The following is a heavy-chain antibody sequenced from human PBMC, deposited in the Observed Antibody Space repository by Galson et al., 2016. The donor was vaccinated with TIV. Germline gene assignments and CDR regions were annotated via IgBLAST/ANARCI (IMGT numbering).Heavy chain of an antibody. CDR2: LSGGGAT. J-gene: IGHJ6*02. CDR1: TFTVNNNY. D-gene: IGHD4-23*01. CDR3: ARDRRFCGNECFLHYCDGMDV. V-gene: IGHV3-66*02. Sequence: SLRLSCAASTFTVNNNYMSWVRLAPGRGLAWVSILSGGGATNYAHSVKGRFTISRDKSKTVLYLQLSRLRVEVTALYYCARDRRFCGNECFLHYCDGMDVWGQGTPVTVSS.